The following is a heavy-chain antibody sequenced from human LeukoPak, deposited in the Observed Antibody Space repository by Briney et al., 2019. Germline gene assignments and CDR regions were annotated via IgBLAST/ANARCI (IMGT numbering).Heavy chain of an antibody. CDR3: ARLYYDTSAYGD. V-gene: IGHV1-2*02. J-gene: IGHJ4*02. Sequence: ASVKVSCKASGYTFTGYYMHLVRQAPGQGLEWMGWINPNSGDTNCTQKFQGRVTMTRETSISTAYMERSRRRSDDTAVYYCARLYYDTSAYGDSGQGTLVTASS. CDR2: INPNSGDT. D-gene: IGHD3-22*01. CDR1: GYTFTGYY.